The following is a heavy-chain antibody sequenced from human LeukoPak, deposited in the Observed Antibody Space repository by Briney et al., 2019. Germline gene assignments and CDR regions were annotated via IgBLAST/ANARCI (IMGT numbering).Heavy chain of an antibody. Sequence: PGGSLRLSCAASGFTFSSYWMSWVRQAPGKGLEWVANIKQDGSEKYYVDSVKGRFTISRDNAKNSLYLQMNSLRAEDTAVYYCARDGEYCSGTSCYVRWGAPFAYYYYYGMDVWGQGTTVTVSS. CDR2: IKQDGSEK. V-gene: IGHV3-7*01. D-gene: IGHD2-2*01. CDR3: ARDGEYCSGTSCYVRWGAPFAYYYYYGMDV. CDR1: GFTFSSYW. J-gene: IGHJ6*02.